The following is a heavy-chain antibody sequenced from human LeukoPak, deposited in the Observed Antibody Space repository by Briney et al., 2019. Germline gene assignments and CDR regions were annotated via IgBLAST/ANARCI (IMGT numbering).Heavy chain of an antibody. Sequence: PGGSLRLSCAASGLTSSTFSMNWVRQAPGKGPEWVSYISSSSSTIYYADSVKGRFTISRDNAKNSLYLQMNSLRAEDTAVYYCARVRISSGPGGYYFDYWGQGTLVTASS. V-gene: IGHV3-48*04. D-gene: IGHD6-19*01. CDR1: GLTSSTFS. J-gene: IGHJ4*02. CDR3: ARVRISSGPGGYYFDY. CDR2: ISSSSSTI.